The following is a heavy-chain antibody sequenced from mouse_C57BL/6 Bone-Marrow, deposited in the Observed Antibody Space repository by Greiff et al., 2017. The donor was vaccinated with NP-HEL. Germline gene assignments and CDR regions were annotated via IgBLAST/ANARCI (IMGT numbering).Heavy chain of an antibody. D-gene: IGHD2-3*01. CDR2: ISYDGSN. CDR3: ARGGGYYVYWYFDV. CDR1: GYSITSGYY. Sequence: DVKLVESGPGLVKPSQSLSLTCSVTGYSITSGYYWNWIRQFPGNKLEWMGYISYDGSNNYNPSLKNRISITRDTSKNQFFLKLNSVTTEDTATYYCARGGGYYVYWYFDVWGTGTTVTVSS. V-gene: IGHV3-6*01. J-gene: IGHJ1*03.